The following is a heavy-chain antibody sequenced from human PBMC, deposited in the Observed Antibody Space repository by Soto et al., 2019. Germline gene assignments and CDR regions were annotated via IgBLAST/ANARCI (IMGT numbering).Heavy chain of an antibody. CDR3: ARDLGVGAASDY. Sequence: QVQLVQSGAEVKKPGASVKVSCKASGYTFTSYAMHWVRQAPGQRLEWMGWINAGNGNTKYSQKFQGRVTITRDTSASTAYMELSSLRSEATAVYYCARDLGVGAASDYWGQGTLVTLSS. CDR1: GYTFTSYA. J-gene: IGHJ4*02. CDR2: INAGNGNT. D-gene: IGHD1-26*01. V-gene: IGHV1-3*01.